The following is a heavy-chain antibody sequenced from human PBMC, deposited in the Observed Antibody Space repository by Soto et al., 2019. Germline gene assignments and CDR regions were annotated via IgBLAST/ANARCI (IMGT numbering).Heavy chain of an antibody. D-gene: IGHD2-2*01. CDR1: GGSFSGYY. Sequence: QVQLQQWGAGLLKPSETLSLTCAVYGGSFSGYYWSWIRQPPGKGLEWIGEINHSGSTNYNPSLKSRVTISVDTSKNQFALTLSSVTAADTAVNYCARGTYLPQNLGQGTLVTVSS. CDR2: INHSGST. V-gene: IGHV4-34*01. J-gene: IGHJ4*02. CDR3: ARGTYLPQN.